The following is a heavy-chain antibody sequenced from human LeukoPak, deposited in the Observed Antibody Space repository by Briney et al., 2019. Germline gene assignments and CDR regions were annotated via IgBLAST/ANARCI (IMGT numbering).Heavy chain of an antibody. D-gene: IGHD3-3*01. V-gene: IGHV3-23*01. J-gene: IGHJ4*02. CDR1: GFTVSSNY. Sequence: GGSLRLSCAASGFTVSSNYMSWVRQAPGKGLEWVSAISGSGGSTYYADSVKGRFTISRDNSKNTLYLQMNSLRAEDTAVYYCAKDRGRFLEWLLDYWGQGTLVTVSS. CDR3: AKDRGRFLEWLLDY. CDR2: ISGSGGST.